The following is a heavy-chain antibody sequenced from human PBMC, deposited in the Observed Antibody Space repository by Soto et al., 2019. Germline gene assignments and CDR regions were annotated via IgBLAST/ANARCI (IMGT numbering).Heavy chain of an antibody. D-gene: IGHD6-19*01. CDR3: AKDFGGSGWYGEDYYYGMDV. CDR1: GLTFSSYG. J-gene: IGHJ6*02. CDR2: ISYDGSNK. Sequence: PGGSLRLSCAASGLTFSSYGMHWVRQAPGKGLEWVAVISYDGSNKYYADSVKGRFTISRDNSKNTLYLQMNSLRAEDTAVYYCAKDFGGSGWYGEDYYYGMDVWGQGTTVTVS. V-gene: IGHV3-30*18.